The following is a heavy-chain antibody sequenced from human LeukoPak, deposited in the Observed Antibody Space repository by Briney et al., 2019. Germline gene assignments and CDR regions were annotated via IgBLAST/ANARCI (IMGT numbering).Heavy chain of an antibody. CDR2: ISAYNGNT. CDR1: GYTFTSYG. J-gene: IGHJ4*02. V-gene: IGHV1-18*01. Sequence: ASVKVSCKASGYTFTSYGISWVRQAPGQGHEWMGWISAYNGNTNYAQKLQGRVTMTTDTSTSTAYMELRSLRSDDTAVYYCARTMMVVLKNYFDYWGQGTLVTVSS. D-gene: IGHD3-22*01. CDR3: ARTMMVVLKNYFDY.